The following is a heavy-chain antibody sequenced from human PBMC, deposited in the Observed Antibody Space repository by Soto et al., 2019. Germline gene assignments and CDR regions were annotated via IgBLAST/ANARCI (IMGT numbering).Heavy chain of an antibody. Sequence: SETLSLTCTVSGGSISSYYWSWIRQSPGKGLEWIGYINYSGSTNYNPSLKSRVTISVDTSKNQFSLKLSSVTAAATAIYYCARDGYENWFDPWGQGTLVTVSS. CDR2: INYSGST. CDR1: GGSISSYY. D-gene: IGHD5-12*01. J-gene: IGHJ5*02. V-gene: IGHV4-59*01. CDR3: ARDGYENWFDP.